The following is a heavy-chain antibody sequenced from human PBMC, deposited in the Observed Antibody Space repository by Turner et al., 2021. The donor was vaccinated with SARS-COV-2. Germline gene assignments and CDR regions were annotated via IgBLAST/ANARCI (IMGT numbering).Heavy chain of an antibody. CDR2: MNNNSVNT. J-gene: IGHJ5*02. CDR3: ARAAQLTVWFDP. Sequence: QVQLVQSGAEAEKPGAAVKVYCKASGYTFTSYDINWVRQATGQGLEWMGWMNNNSVNTSYAQKFQGRVTMTRNTSISTAYMELSSLRSEDTAVYYCARAAQLTVWFDPWGQGTLVTVSS. CDR1: GYTFTSYD. D-gene: IGHD3-9*01. V-gene: IGHV1-8*01.